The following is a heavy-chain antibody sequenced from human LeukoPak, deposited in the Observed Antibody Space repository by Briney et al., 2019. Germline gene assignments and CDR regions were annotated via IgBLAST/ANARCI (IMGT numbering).Heavy chain of an antibody. V-gene: IGHV3-7*01. CDR2: IKQDGSEK. J-gene: IGHJ6*02. Sequence: GGSLRLSCAASGFTFSSYWMSWVRQAPGKGLEWVANIKQDGSEKYYVDSVKGRFTISRDNAKNSLYLQMNSLRAEDTAVYYCARAYGDYVVRMDVWGQGTTVTVSS. CDR3: ARAYGDYVVRMDV. CDR1: GFTFSSYW. D-gene: IGHD4-17*01.